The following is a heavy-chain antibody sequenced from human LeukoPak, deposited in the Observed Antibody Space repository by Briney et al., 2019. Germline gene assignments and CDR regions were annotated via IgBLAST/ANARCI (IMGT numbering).Heavy chain of an antibody. D-gene: IGHD1-7*01. Sequence: ASVKVSCKASGGTFSSYAISWVRQAPGQGLEWVGRIIPIFGTANYAQKFQGRVTITTDESTSTAYMELSSLRSEDTAVYYCARDSPVQTTYFDYWGQGTLVTVSS. J-gene: IGHJ4*02. CDR1: GGTFSSYA. CDR2: IIPIFGTA. CDR3: ARDSPVQTTYFDY. V-gene: IGHV1-69*05.